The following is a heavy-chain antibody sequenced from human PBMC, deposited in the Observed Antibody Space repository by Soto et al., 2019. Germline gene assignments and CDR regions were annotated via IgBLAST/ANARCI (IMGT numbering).Heavy chain of an antibody. J-gene: IGHJ4*01. Sequence: EVQLLESGGGLVQPGGSLRLSCTASGFTFSSYAMSWVRQAPGKELEWVSTISGNSGKTNYAESVKGRFSISRDNSKNTVHLQLDSLRAEDTAVYVCAKLGFVLMELYYFHQWGHGTLVTVSS. CDR1: GFTFSSYA. CDR2: ISGNSGKT. CDR3: AKLGFVLMELYYFHQ. D-gene: IGHD2-8*01. V-gene: IGHV3-23*01.